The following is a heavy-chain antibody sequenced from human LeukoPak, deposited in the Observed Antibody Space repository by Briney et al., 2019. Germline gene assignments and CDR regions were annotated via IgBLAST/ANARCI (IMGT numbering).Heavy chain of an antibody. V-gene: IGHV3-23*01. CDR3: AKTWVMVAATPNFDY. CDR1: GFTFSSYA. CDR2: ISGSGSNT. D-gene: IGHD2-15*01. Sequence: GASLSLSCAASGFTFSSYAMSWVRQAPGKGLEWVSTISGSGSNTYYADSVTGRFTISRDNSKNTLSLQMNSLRAEDTALYYCAKTWVMVAATPNFDYWGQGTQVTVSS. J-gene: IGHJ4*02.